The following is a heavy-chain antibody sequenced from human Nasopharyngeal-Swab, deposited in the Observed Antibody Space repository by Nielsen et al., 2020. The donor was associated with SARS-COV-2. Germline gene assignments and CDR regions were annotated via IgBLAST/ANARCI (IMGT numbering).Heavy chain of an antibody. Sequence: WIRQPPGKGLEWIGSIYHSGSTYYNPSLKSRVTISVDTSKNQFSLKLSSVTAADTAVYYCARDSSWGRDGYYRGDYWGQGTLVTVSS. D-gene: IGHD5-24*01. CDR2: IYHSGST. V-gene: IGHV4-38-2*02. CDR3: ARDSSWGRDGYYRGDY. J-gene: IGHJ4*02.